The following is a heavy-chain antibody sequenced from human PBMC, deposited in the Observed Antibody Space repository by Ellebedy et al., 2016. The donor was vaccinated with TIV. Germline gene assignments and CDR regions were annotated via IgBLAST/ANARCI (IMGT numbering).Heavy chain of an antibody. CDR2: ISAYNGNT. D-gene: IGHD2-15*01. Sequence: AASVKVSCKASGYTFTSYGISWVRQAPGQGLEWMGWISAYNGNTNYAQKLQGRVTMTTDTSTSTAYMELRSLRSDDTAVYYCARTTGVVVVAATPGSFDYWGQGTLVTVSS. CDR1: GYTFTSYG. CDR3: ARTTGVVVVAATPGSFDY. V-gene: IGHV1-18*01. J-gene: IGHJ4*02.